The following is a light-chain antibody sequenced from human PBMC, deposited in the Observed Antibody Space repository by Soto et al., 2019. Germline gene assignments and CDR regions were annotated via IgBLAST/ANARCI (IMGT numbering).Light chain of an antibody. CDR3: QQSYTTPPIT. J-gene: IGKJ5*01. CDR1: QNIRSH. V-gene: IGKV1-39*01. CDR2: SAS. Sequence: DIQMTQSPSAQSASVGDTVTFTCRASQNIRSHLNWYQQKPGKAPELLIYSASRLQSGVPSRFGGSGSGTDFTLTISDLQPEDFATYYCQQSYTTPPITFGLGTRLEIK.